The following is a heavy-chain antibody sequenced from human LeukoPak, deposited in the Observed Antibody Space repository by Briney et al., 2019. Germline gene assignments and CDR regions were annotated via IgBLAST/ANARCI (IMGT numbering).Heavy chain of an antibody. CDR3: ARSLRGAPVDY. CDR2: IYYSGIT. D-gene: IGHD1-26*01. J-gene: IGHJ4*02. V-gene: IGHV4-39*01. Sequence: SETLSLTCTVSGGSISSSSYYWGWIRQPPGKGLEWIGTIYYSGITYYSPSLKSRVTISVDTSKNQFSLRLSSVTAADTAVYYCARSLRGAPVDYWGQGTLVTVSS. CDR1: GGSISSSSYY.